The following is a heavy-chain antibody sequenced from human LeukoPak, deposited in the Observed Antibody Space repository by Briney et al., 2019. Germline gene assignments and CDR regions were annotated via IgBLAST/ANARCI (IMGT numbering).Heavy chain of an antibody. J-gene: IGHJ4*02. V-gene: IGHV1-69*04. CDR1: GGTFSSYA. D-gene: IGHD6-13*01. CDR2: IIPILGIA. CDR3: ATAPSRIAAAGFDY. Sequence: SVKVSCKASGGTFSSYAISWVRQAPGQGLEWMGRIIPILGIANYAQKFQGRVTITADKSTSTAYMELSSLRSEDTAVYYCATAPSRIAAAGFDYWGQGTLVTVSS.